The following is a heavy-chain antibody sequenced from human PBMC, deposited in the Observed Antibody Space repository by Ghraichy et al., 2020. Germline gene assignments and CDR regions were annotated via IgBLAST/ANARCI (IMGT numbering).Heavy chain of an antibody. J-gene: IGHJ4*02. CDR3: ARDPTLRAPDYFDY. CDR1: GFTFSSYF. CDR2: MSPDGGIK. D-gene: IGHD4-17*01. Sequence: GGSLRLSCAASGFTFSSYFLHWVRQVPGKGLEWVAVMSPDGGIKIYEDSVKDRFTISRDNAKNTMYLEMNDLRAEDTALYYCARDPTLRAPDYFDYWGQGILVTVSS. V-gene: IGHV3-30*04.